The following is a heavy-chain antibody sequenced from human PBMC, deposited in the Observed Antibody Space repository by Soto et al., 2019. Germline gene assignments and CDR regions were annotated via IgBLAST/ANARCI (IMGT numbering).Heavy chain of an antibody. CDR3: AREAVAVYNWFDP. D-gene: IGHD6-19*01. CDR1: GGSISSYY. J-gene: IGHJ5*02. Sequence: SETLSLTCTVSGGSISSYYWSWIRQPPGKGLEWIGYIYYSGSTNYNPPLKSRVTISVDTSKNQFSLKLSSVTAADTAVYYCAREAVAVYNWFDPWGQGTLVTVSS. V-gene: IGHV4-59*01. CDR2: IYYSGST.